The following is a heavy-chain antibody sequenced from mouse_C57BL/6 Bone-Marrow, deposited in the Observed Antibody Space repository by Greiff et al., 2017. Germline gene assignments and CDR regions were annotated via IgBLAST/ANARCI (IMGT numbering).Heavy chain of an antibody. CDR3: ARKGGYGNSDYYAMDY. Sequence: EVKLMESGGGLVQPGGSLKLSCAASGFTFSDYYMYWVRQTPEKRLEWVAYISNGGGSTYYPDTVKGRFTISRDNAKNTLYLQMSRLKSEDTAMYYCARKGGYGNSDYYAMDYWGQGTSVTVSS. CDR2: ISNGGGST. J-gene: IGHJ4*01. CDR1: GFTFSDYY. D-gene: IGHD2-1*01. V-gene: IGHV5-12*01.